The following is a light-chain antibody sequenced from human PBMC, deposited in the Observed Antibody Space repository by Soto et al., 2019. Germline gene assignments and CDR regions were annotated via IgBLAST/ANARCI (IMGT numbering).Light chain of an antibody. CDR2: DAS. J-gene: IGKJ3*01. V-gene: IGKV1-33*01. Sequence: DIQMTQSPSSLSASVGDRVTITCQATEDINNYLIWYQQKPGRAPKLLIYDASNLETGVPSRFSGSGSGTDVFLTISNLQPEDTATYYCQQYDNLPRATFGPGTNVEIK. CDR3: QQYDNLPRAT. CDR1: EDINNY.